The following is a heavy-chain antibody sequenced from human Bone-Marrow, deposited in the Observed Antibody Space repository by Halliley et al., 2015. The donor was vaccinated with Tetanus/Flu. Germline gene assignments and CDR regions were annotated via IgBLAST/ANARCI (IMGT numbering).Heavy chain of an antibody. D-gene: IGHD6-6*01. CDR2: VYYRGVA. Sequence: LEWIGYVYYRGVAYYRPSLKSRVPISIDTSSNQFSLRLRSVTASDTAVYSCARRRLAVGFDHWGQGTLVTISS. J-gene: IGHJ4*02. CDR3: ARRRLAVGFDH. V-gene: IGHV4-61*07.